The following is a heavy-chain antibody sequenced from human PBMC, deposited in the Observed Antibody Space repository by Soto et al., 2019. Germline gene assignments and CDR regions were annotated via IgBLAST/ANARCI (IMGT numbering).Heavy chain of an antibody. CDR1: GYTFTSYA. CDR3: AREKGRFLEWLLSTPMDV. V-gene: IGHV1-3*01. Sequence: ASVKVSCKASGYTFTSYAMHWVRQAPGQRLEWMGWINAGNGNTKYSQKFQGRVTITRDTSASTAYMELSSLRSEDTAVYYCAREKGRFLEWLLSTPMDVWGQGTTVTVSS. CDR2: INAGNGNT. D-gene: IGHD3-3*01. J-gene: IGHJ6*02.